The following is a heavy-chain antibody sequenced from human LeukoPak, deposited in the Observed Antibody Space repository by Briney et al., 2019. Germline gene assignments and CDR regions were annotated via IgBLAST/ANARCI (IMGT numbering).Heavy chain of an antibody. CDR2: ISAYNGNT. CDR3: ARDYDAYCGGDCYSVY. V-gene: IGHV1-18*01. CDR1: GYTFTSYG. D-gene: IGHD2-21*02. J-gene: IGHJ4*02. Sequence: ASVKVSCKASGYTFTSYGISWVRQAPGQGLEWMGWISAYNGNTNYAQKLQGRVTMTTDTSTSTAYMELRSLRSDDTAVYYCARDYDAYCGGDCYSVYSGQGTLGTVSS.